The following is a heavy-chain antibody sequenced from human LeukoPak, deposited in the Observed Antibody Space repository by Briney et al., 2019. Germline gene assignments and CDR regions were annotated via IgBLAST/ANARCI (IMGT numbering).Heavy chain of an antibody. D-gene: IGHD5-24*01. J-gene: IGHJ4*02. CDR2: ISHSGST. CDR1: GYFINSNYY. CDR3: ARINTIMATFDY. V-gene: IGHV4-38-2*02. Sequence: SETLSLTCTVSGYFINSNYYWGWIRQPPGKGREWIATISHSGSTYYNPSLKSRVTISVETSKNQFSLKLSSVTAADTAVYYCARINTIMATFDYWGQGTLVTVSS.